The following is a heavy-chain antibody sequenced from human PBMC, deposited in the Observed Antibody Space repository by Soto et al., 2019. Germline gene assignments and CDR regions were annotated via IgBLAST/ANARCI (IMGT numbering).Heavy chain of an antibody. D-gene: IGHD2-15*01. CDR3: ARLSRDWCDAVAL. Sequence: QVQLVQSGADVKKPGSSVKVSCKTSGGPFGSSAISWVRQAPAQGLEWMGEIIPVFDKANYAQNFQGRLIIAADEPRGTVSMQLSSLRSDDTAVHFCARLSRDWCDAVALWGVGSFVTVSS. CDR1: GGPFGSSA. CDR2: IIPVFDKA. J-gene: IGHJ3*01. V-gene: IGHV1-69*01.